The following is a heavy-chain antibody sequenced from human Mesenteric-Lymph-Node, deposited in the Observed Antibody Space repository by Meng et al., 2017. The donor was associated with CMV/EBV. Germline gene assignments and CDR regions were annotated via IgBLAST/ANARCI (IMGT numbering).Heavy chain of an antibody. CDR1: GFSLSNARMS. CDR3: AHSGQQWQGDWCFDL. Sequence: SGPTLVKPTETLTVTCTVSGFSLSNARMSVSWNRQPPGKALEWLAHIFSNDEKSYNTSLKSRLTITKDTSNNQVVLTMTNMDPVDTATYYCAHSGQQWQGDWCFDLWGRGTLVTVS. V-gene: IGHV2-26*01. J-gene: IGHJ2*01. D-gene: IGHD6-19*01. CDR2: IFSNDEK.